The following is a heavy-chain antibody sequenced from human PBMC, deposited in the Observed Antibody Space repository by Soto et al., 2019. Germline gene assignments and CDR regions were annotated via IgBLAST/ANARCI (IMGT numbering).Heavy chain of an antibody. Sequence: PGGSLRLSCAASGFTFSSYAMSWVRQAPGKGLEWVSAISGSGGSTYYADSVKGRFTISRDNSKNTLYLQMNSLRAEDTAVYYCAKDRHLRFLEWPLLQYYFDYWGQGTLVTVSS. CDR1: GFTFSSYA. V-gene: IGHV3-23*01. CDR2: ISGSGGST. J-gene: IGHJ4*02. D-gene: IGHD3-3*01. CDR3: AKDRHLRFLEWPLLQYYFDY.